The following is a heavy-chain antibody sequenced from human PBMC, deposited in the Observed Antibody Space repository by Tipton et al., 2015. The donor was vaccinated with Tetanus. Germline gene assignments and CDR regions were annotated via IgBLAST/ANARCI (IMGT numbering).Heavy chain of an antibody. J-gene: IGHJ4*02. Sequence: LSLTCAASGFTFSSYWMHWVRQAPGKGLVWVSRINSDGSSTSYADSVKGRFTISRDNAKNTLYLQMNSLRAEDTAVYYCAREGGSMVRGVIHWGQGTLVTVSS. V-gene: IGHV3-74*01. CDR2: INSDGSST. CDR1: GFTFSSYW. CDR3: AREGGSMVRGVIH. D-gene: IGHD3-10*01.